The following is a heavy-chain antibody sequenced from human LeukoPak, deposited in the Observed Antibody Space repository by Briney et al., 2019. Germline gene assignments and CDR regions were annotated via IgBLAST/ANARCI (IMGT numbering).Heavy chain of an antibody. Sequence: PSETLSLTCTVSGGSISSSSYYWGWIRQPPGKGLEWIGSIYYSGSTYYNPSLKSRVTISVDTSKNQFSLKLSSVTAADTAVYYCARDPTARSYSGSNGSDYWGQGTLVTVSS. V-gene: IGHV4-39*07. CDR3: ARDPTARSYSGSNGSDY. J-gene: IGHJ4*02. CDR1: GGSISSSSYY. CDR2: IYYSGST. D-gene: IGHD1-26*01.